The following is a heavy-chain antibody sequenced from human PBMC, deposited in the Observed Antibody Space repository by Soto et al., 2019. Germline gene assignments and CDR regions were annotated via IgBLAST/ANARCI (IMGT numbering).Heavy chain of an antibody. D-gene: IGHD3-16*02. J-gene: IGHJ4*01. CDR2: VSYHGTDK. CDR3: ANASAVITSRFFDY. V-gene: IGHV3-30*18. Sequence: QVQLVESGGGVVQPGGSLRLSCAASGFTFSSYGMIWVRQAPGKGLEWVAVVSYHGTDKFYADSLKARFTISRDNSKNTPYLQMNSLRTDDSAVYYCANASAVITSRFFDYWGHGTLFTVSS. CDR1: GFTFSSYG.